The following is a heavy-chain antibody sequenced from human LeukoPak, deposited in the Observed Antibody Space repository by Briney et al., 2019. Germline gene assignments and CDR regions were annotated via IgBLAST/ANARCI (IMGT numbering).Heavy chain of an antibody. CDR1: GFTFSSYW. CDR2: IKQDGSEK. J-gene: IGHJ6*02. D-gene: IGHD6-19*01. CDR3: AKSVAGTIHYYGMDV. V-gene: IGHV3-7*03. Sequence: PGGSLRLSCAASGFTFSSYWMSWVRQAPGKGPEWVANIKQDGSEKYHVDSVKGRFTISRDNAKSSLYLQMNSLRAEDTAVYYCAKSVAGTIHYYGMDVWGQGTTVTVSS.